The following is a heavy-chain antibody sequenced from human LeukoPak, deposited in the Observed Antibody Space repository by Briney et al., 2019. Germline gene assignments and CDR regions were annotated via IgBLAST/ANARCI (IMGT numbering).Heavy chain of an antibody. Sequence: PSETLSLTCGVSGGSISNTNWWSWARQPPGQGLEWIGEISLTGLTHYNPSLGSRVTVSLDKSKNQLSLNLTSVTAADTAVYYCSRENGAFSPFGYWGQGTLVTVLS. CDR3: SRENGAFSPFGY. V-gene: IGHV4-4*02. D-gene: IGHD2-8*01. CDR1: GGSISNTNW. CDR2: ISLTGLT. J-gene: IGHJ4*02.